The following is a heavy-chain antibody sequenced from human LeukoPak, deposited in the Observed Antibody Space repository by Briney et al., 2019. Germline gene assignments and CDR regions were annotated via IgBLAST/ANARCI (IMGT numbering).Heavy chain of an antibody. CDR3: ASGSYYNDY. V-gene: IGHV3-74*01. D-gene: IGHD1-26*01. CDR2: INSDGSST. J-gene: IGHJ4*02. Sequence: PGGSLRLSCAASGLTFSKYWMHWVRQAPGKGLVWVSHINSDGSSTAYADSVKGRFTIPRGNAKNTLYLQMNSLRADDTAVYYCASGSYYNDYWGQGTLVTVSS. CDR1: GLTFSKYW.